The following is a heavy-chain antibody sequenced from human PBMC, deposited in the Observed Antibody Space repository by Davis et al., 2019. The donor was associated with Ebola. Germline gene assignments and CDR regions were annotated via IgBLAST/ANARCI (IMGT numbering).Heavy chain of an antibody. V-gene: IGHV6-1*01. D-gene: IGHD5-12*01. Sequence: HSQTLSLTCAISGDSVSSAAWNWIRQSPSRGLEWLGRTYYNSKWYNDYGVSVKSRINISPDTAKNQFSLHLNSVTPEDTAVYYCARGWLRSGLDVWGKGAAVIVSS. J-gene: IGHJ6*04. CDR1: GDSVSSAA. CDR2: TYYNSKWYN. CDR3: ARGWLRSGLDV.